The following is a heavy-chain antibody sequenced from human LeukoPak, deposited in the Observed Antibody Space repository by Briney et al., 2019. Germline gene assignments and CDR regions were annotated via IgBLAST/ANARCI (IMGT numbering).Heavy chain of an antibody. Sequence: GGSLRLSCAASGFTFDDYAMHWVRQAPGKGLEWVSVISWNSGSIGYADSVKGRFTISRDNAENSLYLQMNSLRAEDTALYYCAKGYSSSWYYFDYWGQGTLVTVSS. CDR3: AKGYSSSWYYFDY. D-gene: IGHD6-13*01. V-gene: IGHV3-9*01. J-gene: IGHJ4*02. CDR2: ISWNSGSI. CDR1: GFTFDDYA.